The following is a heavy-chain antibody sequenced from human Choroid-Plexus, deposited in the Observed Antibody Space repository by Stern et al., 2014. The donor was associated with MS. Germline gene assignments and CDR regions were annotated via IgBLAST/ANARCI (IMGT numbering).Heavy chain of an antibody. D-gene: IGHD2/OR15-2a*01. CDR1: GFTFGSCA. Sequence: VQLVESGGGVVQPGGPLRLSCVASGFTFGSCAMHWVRQAPGKGLGGVAGVSYDGSNKYYADSVKGRFTISRDNSQNTLYMQMSSLRPEDTAVYYCAKDRQYLTYFFDHWGQGSLVTVSS. CDR3: AKDRQYLTYFFDH. J-gene: IGHJ5*02. CDR2: VSYDGSNK. V-gene: IGHV3-30*18.